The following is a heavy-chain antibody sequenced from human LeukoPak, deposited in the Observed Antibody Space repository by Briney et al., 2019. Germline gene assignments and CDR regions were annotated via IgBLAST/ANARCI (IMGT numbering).Heavy chain of an antibody. Sequence: GESLKISCKGSGYGFTSYWIGWVRQMPGKGLEWMGIIYPGDSDTRYSPSFPGQVTISADKSISNAYLQWSSLKASDTAMYYCARLVGATRYNWFDPWGQGTLVTVSS. CDR3: ARLVGATRYNWFDP. D-gene: IGHD1-26*01. V-gene: IGHV5-51*01. CDR2: IYPGDSDT. CDR1: GYGFTSYW. J-gene: IGHJ5*02.